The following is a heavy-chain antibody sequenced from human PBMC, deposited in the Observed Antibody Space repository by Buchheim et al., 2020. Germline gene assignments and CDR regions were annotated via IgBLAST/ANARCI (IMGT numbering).Heavy chain of an antibody. Sequence: QVQLQQWGAGLLKPSETLSLTCAVYGGSFSGYYWSWIRQPPGKGLEWIGEINHRGCTNSNPSLKSRVTISVDTSKNHFSLKMSSVTAADTAVYYCARGRRSGSRRYYFDYWGQGTL. J-gene: IGHJ4*02. V-gene: IGHV4-34*01. D-gene: IGHD6-13*01. CDR3: ARGRRSGSRRYYFDY. CDR1: GGSFSGYY. CDR2: INHRGCT.